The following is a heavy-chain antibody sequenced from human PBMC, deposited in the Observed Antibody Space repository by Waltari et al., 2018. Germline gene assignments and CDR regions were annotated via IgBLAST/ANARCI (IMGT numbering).Heavy chain of an antibody. J-gene: IGHJ5*02. V-gene: IGHV1-8*01. Sequence: QVQLVQSGAEVKTPGASVTVSCKASGSTFTSYDPNWVRQATGQGLEWMGWMNPNSGNTGYAQKFQGRVTMTRNTSISTAYMELSSLRSEDTAVYYCARWGVVPAARFDPWGQGTLVTVSS. CDR2: MNPNSGNT. CDR1: GSTFTSYD. CDR3: ARWGVVPAARFDP. D-gene: IGHD2-2*01.